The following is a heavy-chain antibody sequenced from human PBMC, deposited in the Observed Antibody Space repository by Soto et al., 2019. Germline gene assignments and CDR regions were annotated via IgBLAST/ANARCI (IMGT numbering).Heavy chain of an antibody. Sequence: QVQLVQSGAEVKKPGASVKVSCKASGYTFTGYYMHWVRQAPGQGLEWMGWIDPNNGGTNYAQKFQGWVTMTRDPSITTAYMELNRLRSDDTAVYYCATGYCGGGSCYSLFDYWGQGTLVTVSS. J-gene: IGHJ4*02. CDR1: GYTFTGYY. CDR3: ATGYCGGGSCYSLFDY. CDR2: IDPNNGGT. V-gene: IGHV1-2*04. D-gene: IGHD2-15*01.